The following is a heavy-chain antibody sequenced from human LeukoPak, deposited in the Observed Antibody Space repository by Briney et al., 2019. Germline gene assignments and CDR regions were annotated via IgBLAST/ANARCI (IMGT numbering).Heavy chain of an antibody. V-gene: IGHV1-69*06. CDR3: ARDLNSYDILTGYLHTFDY. CDR2: IIPIFGTA. CDR1: GGTFSSYA. J-gene: IGHJ4*02. D-gene: IGHD3-9*01. Sequence: ASVKVSCKASGGTFSSYAISRVRQAPGQGLEWMGGIIPIFGTANYAQKFQGRVTITADKSTSTAYMELSSLRSEDTAVYYCARDLNSYDILTGYLHTFDYWGQGTLVTVSS.